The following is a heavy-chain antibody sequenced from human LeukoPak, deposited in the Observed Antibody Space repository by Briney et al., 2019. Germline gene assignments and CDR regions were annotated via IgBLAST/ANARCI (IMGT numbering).Heavy chain of an antibody. J-gene: IGHJ4*02. V-gene: IGHV1-2*02. CDR3: ARVSNYYDSRGYYPSKALSY. CDR1: GYTFTGYY. Sequence: VSVKVSCKASGYTFTGYYMHWVRQAPGQGLEWMGWINPNSGGTNYAQKFQGRVTMTRDTSISTAYMELSRLRSDDTAVYYCARVSNYYDSRGYYPSKALSYWGQGTLVTVSS. CDR2: INPNSGGT. D-gene: IGHD3-22*01.